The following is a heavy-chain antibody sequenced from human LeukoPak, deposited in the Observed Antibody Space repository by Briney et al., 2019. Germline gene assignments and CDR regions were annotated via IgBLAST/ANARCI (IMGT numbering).Heavy chain of an antibody. CDR3: ASGRFCNGGSCYDS. CDR2: IYVGDSDT. J-gene: IGHJ5*01. D-gene: IGHD2-15*01. CDR1: GYSFTSYW. V-gene: IGHV5-51*01. Sequence: GESLKISCKGSGYSFTSYWIAWVRQMPGKGLEWMGIIYVGDSDTRYSPSFQGQVTISADKSISTAYVQWSTLKASDTAIYYCASGRFCNGGSCYDSWGQGTLVTVSS.